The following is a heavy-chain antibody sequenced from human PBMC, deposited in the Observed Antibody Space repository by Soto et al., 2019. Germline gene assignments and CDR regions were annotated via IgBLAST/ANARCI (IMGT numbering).Heavy chain of an antibody. CDR1: GYTFTSYY. J-gene: IGHJ4*02. CDR3: ARAGVTFFGLFPHFDL. CDR2: INPSGGST. D-gene: IGHD3-3*01. V-gene: IGHV1-46*01. Sequence: GASVKVSCKASGYTFTSYYMHWVRQAPGQGLEWMGIINPSGGSTSYAQKFQGRVTMTRDTSTSTVYMELSSLRSEDTAVYYCARAGVTFFGLFPHFDLWGQGTLVTVSS.